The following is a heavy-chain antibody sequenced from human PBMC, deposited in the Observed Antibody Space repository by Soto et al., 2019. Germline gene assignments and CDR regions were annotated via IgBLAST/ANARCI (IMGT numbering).Heavy chain of an antibody. CDR3: ARSRANYYDLRGYYYSTLDY. D-gene: IGHD3-22*01. J-gene: IGHJ4*02. CDR1: GGTFSSYA. V-gene: IGHV1-69*12. CDR2: IIPMFGTA. Sequence: QVQLVQSGAEVKKPGSSVKVSCKTSGGTFSSYAISWVRQAPGQELEWIGGIIPMFGTANYAQKFQGRVTITADESTRTAYMDLSSLRSEDNAVYYCARSRANYYDLRGYYYSTLDYCGQGTLVNVSS.